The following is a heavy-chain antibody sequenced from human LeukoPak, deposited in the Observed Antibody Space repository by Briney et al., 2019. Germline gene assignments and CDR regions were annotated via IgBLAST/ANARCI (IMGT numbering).Heavy chain of an antibody. CDR2: VYYGRSP. Sequence: SETLSLTCTVSGDSISRSAYYWAWIRQPPGKGLEWIGSVYYGRSPYFNPSLESRATISVDTSKNHFSLKMSSVTAADTAVYYCARSSGTGTFSYWGQGTLVTVYS. D-gene: IGHD6-25*01. CDR3: ARSSGTGTFSY. CDR1: GDSISRSAYY. V-gene: IGHV4-39*02. J-gene: IGHJ4*02.